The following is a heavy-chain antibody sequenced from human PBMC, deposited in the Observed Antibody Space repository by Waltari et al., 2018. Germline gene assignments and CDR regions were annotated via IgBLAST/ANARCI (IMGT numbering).Heavy chain of an antibody. V-gene: IGHV1-2*02. CDR3: VRDFDWGPDY. CDR2: LKPEGVVT. D-gene: IGHD3-9*01. CDR1: GYSFSDHY. Sequence: QVQLVQSGAEVMKPGASVKVSCKTSGYSFSDHYLHWVRQAPGQGLAWMDWLKPEGVVTDYAQEFQGRVTLTGDMSISTVYMDFSSLTSDDTAIYYCVRDFDWGPDYWGQGTLVTVSS. J-gene: IGHJ4*02.